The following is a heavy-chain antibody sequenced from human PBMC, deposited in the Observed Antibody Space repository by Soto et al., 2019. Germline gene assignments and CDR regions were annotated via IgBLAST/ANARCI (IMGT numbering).Heavy chain of an antibody. D-gene: IGHD2-2*02. Sequence: EEQVVESGGGLVQPGGSLRLSCAASGFTFDDYGMHWVRQGPGKGLEWVSGITWNSATIGYAASVKGRFTISRDNAKNSLYLQMSSLTTEDTAVYYCAREGRGKKAGYNGLVSLGYWGQGTLVTVSS. CDR1: GFTFDDYG. CDR3: AREGRGKKAGYNGLVSLGY. J-gene: IGHJ4*02. CDR2: ITWNSATI. V-gene: IGHV3-9*01.